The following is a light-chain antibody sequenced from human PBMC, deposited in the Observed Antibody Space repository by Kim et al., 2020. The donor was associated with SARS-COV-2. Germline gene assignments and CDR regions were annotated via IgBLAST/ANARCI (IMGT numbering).Light chain of an antibody. J-gene: IGLJ3*02. Sequence: QSVLTQPPSASGTPGQRVTISCSGTSSNIGSHSLNWYQQVPGTAPKLLIHSNNQRPSRVPDRFSGSKSGTSASLAISGLQSEDEADYYCATWDDILNGWVFGGGTQLTVL. CDR2: SNN. CDR3: ATWDDILNGWV. CDR1: SSNIGSHS. V-gene: IGLV1-44*01.